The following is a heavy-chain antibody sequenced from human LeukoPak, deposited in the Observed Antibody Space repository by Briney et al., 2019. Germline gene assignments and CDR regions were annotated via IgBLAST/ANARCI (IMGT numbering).Heavy chain of an antibody. J-gene: IGHJ6*02. CDR3: ARIGSSGWYTGYYYGMDV. D-gene: IGHD6-19*01. CDR2: INHSGST. Sequence: PSETLSLTCAVYGGSFSGYYWSWIRQPPGKGLEWIGEINHSGSTNYNPSLKSRVTISVDTSKNQFSLKLSSVTAADTAVYYCARIGSSGWYTGYYYGMDVWGQGTTVTVSS. V-gene: IGHV4-34*01. CDR1: GGSFSGYY.